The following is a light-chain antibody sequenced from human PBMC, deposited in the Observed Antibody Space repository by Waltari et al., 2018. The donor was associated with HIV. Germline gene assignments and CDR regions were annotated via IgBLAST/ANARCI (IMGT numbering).Light chain of an antibody. V-gene: IGLV1-51*01. Sequence: QSVLTQPPSVSAAPGQMVTISGSGSSANIGSNYVSWYQHLPGTAPKLLIYDNNERPSGSPDRFSASKPGTSVALDITGLQTGDEGDYYCGTWDSSLSAVVFGGGTKLTVL. CDR1: SANIGSNY. CDR3: GTWDSSLSAVV. J-gene: IGLJ2*01. CDR2: DNN.